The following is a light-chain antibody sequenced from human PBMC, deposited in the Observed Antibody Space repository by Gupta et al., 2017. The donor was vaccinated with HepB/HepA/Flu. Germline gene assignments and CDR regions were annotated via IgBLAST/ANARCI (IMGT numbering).Light chain of an antibody. CDR1: SSDVGSYNL. CDR3: SSYAGSSTWV. Sequence: SPLPQPASVSGSPGKSITISCTGTSSDVGSYNLVSWYQQHPGKAPKLMIYEVSKRPAGVANRFSGSKSGNTASLTISGLQAEDEADYYCSSYAGSSTWVFGGGTKLTVL. J-gene: IGLJ3*02. CDR2: EVS. V-gene: IGLV2-23*02.